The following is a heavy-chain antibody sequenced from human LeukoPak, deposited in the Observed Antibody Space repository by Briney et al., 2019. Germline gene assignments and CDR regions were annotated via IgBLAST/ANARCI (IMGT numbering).Heavy chain of an antibody. V-gene: IGHV3-21*01. D-gene: IGHD6-6*01. CDR3: ARGEWSSSPFDY. Sequence: GGSLRLPCAASGFTVSSYSMNWVRQAPGKGLEWVSFISSSSSYIYYADSVKGRFTVSRDNAKNSLYLQMNSLRAEDTAVYYCARGEWSSSPFDYWGQGTLVTVSS. J-gene: IGHJ4*02. CDR2: ISSSSSYI. CDR1: GFTVSSYS.